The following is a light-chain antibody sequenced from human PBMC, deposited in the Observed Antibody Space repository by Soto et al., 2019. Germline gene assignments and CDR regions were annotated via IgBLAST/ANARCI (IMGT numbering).Light chain of an antibody. V-gene: IGKV3-20*01. CDR3: QQYGSSGT. CDR2: GAS. CDR1: QSVTSNY. J-gene: IGKJ1*01. Sequence: EIVLTQSPGTLSLSPGERATLSCRASQSVTSNYLAWYQQTPGQAPRLLFYGASNRATGIPDRFSGSGSGTDFTLTISRLEPEEFAVDDCQQYGSSGTFGQGTKVDIK.